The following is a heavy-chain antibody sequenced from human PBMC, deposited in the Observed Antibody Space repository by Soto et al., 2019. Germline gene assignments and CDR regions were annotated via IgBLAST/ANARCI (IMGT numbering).Heavy chain of an antibody. CDR2: ISWDGGST. V-gene: IGHV3-43*01. D-gene: IGHD2-15*01. J-gene: IGHJ4*02. CDR1: GFTFDDYT. Sequence: PGGSLRLSCAASGFTFDDYTMHWVRQAPGKGLEWVSLISWDGGSTYYADSVKGRFTISRDNSKNSLYLQMNSLRTEDTALYYCAKDRDGYCSGGSCYSLYFDYWGQGTLVTVSS. CDR3: AKDRDGYCSGGSCYSLYFDY.